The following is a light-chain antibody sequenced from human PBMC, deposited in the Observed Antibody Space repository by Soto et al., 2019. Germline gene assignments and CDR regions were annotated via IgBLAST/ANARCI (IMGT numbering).Light chain of an antibody. CDR3: QQYGSSLWT. CDR2: DAS. Sequence: EIVLTQSPATLSLSPGERATLSCGASQSVSSSYLAWYQQKPGLAPRLLIYDASSRATGIPDRFSGSGSGTDFTLTISRLKPEDFAVYYCQQYGSSLWTFGQGTKVEIK. CDR1: QSVSSSY. V-gene: IGKV3D-20*01. J-gene: IGKJ1*01.